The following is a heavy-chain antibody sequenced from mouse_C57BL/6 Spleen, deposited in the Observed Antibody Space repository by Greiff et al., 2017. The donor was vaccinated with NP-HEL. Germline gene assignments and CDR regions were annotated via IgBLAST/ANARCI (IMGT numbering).Heavy chain of an antibody. D-gene: IGHD2-1*01. CDR2: IDPSDSYT. CDR1: GYTFTSYW. CDR3: ARVRGNPPWFAY. V-gene: IGHV1-69*01. J-gene: IGHJ3*01. Sequence: QVQLQQPGAELVMPGASVKLSCKASGYTFTSYWMHWVKQRPGQGLEWIGEIDPSDSYTNYNQKFKGKSTLTVDKSSSTAYMQLSSLTSEGSAVYYCARVRGNPPWFAYWGQGTLVTVSA.